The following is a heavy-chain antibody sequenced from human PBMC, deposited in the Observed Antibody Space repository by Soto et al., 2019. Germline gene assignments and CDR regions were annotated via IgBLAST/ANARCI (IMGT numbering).Heavy chain of an antibody. Sequence: QVQLVQSGAEVKKPGSSVKVSCKASGGTFSSYAISWVRQAPGQGLEWMGGIIPIFGTANYALKFQGRVTITADESTSTAYIELSSLRSEDTAVYYCARESIAARRPFDYWGQGTLVTVSS. CDR1: GGTFSSYA. CDR3: ARESIAARRPFDY. D-gene: IGHD6-6*01. J-gene: IGHJ4*02. CDR2: IIPIFGTA. V-gene: IGHV1-69*01.